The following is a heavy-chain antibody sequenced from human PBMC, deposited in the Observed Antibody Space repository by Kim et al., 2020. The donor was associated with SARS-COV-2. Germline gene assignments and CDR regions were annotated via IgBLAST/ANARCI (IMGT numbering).Heavy chain of an antibody. CDR1: GFTFSSYA. Sequence: GGSLRLSCAAYGFTFSSYAMSWVRPAPGKVLEWVSAISGSGGSTYYADSVKGRFTISRDNSKNPLYLQMNSLRAEDPAVYYCAKSSQKIGIAAAYDYWGQGALVTVSS. D-gene: IGHD6-13*01. J-gene: IGHJ4*02. CDR3: AKSSQKIGIAAAYDY. CDR2: ISGSGGST. V-gene: IGHV3-23*01.